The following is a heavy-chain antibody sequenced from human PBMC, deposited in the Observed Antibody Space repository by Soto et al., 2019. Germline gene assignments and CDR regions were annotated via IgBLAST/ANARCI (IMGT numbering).Heavy chain of an antibody. CDR3: AKDSRGGNSGYAYGFDY. Sequence: GGSLRLSCAASGFTFSSYSMNWVRQAPGKGLEWVSSISSSSSYIYYADSVKGRFTISRDNAKNSLYLQMNSLRAEDTAVYYCAKDSRGGNSGYAYGFDYWGQGTLVTVSS. CDR2: ISSSSSYI. D-gene: IGHD5-12*01. CDR1: GFTFSSYS. V-gene: IGHV3-21*04. J-gene: IGHJ4*02.